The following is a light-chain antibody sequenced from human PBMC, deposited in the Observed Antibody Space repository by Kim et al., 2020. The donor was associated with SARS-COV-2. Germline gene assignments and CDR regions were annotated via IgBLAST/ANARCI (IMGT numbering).Light chain of an antibody. J-gene: IGLJ2*01. CDR2: YDS. V-gene: IGLV3-21*04. CDR1: NIGSKS. Sequence: PGKTARITCGGNNIGSKSVHWYQQTPGQAPVLVIYYDSDRPSGIPERFSGSNSGNTATLTISRVEAGDEADYYCQVWDSSSDHRVFGGGTKLTVL. CDR3: QVWDSSSDHRV.